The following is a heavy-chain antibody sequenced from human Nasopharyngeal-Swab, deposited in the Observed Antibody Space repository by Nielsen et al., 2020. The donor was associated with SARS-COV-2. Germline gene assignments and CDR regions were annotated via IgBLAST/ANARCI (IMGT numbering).Heavy chain of an antibody. CDR2: IYAGDSET. J-gene: IGHJ3*02. Sequence: GESLKISCKGSGYSFTSYWIGWVRQMPGKGLEWMGIIYAGDSETRYSPSFQGQVTISADRSISTAYLQWSSLQASDTAMYYCARAVVVTNDAFDIWGQGTMVTVSS. V-gene: IGHV5-51*01. CDR1: GYSFTSYW. CDR3: ARAVVVTNDAFDI. D-gene: IGHD3-22*01.